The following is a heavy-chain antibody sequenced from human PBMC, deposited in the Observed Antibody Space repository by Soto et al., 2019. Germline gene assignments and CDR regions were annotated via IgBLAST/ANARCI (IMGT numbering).Heavy chain of an antibody. CDR1: GGSFSGHS. D-gene: IGHD3-22*01. J-gene: IGHJ5*01. CDR2: IKHSGRV. V-gene: IGHV4-34*01. Sequence: QVQLQQWGAGLLKPSETLSLTCAVYGGSFSGHSWTWIRQSPGKGLEWMGDIKHSGRVNYSPSLKSRVTISLDTSKNQFSLTLSAVTAADTAMYYCSTRAYDTNGYYRFDPWGQGTLVTVSS. CDR3: STRAYDTNGYYRFDP.